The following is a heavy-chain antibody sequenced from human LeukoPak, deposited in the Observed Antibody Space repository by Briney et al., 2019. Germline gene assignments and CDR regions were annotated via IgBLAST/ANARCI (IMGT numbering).Heavy chain of an antibody. D-gene: IGHD3-9*01. CDR3: ASSSVELRYFDWLLYWDY. Sequence: ASVKVSCKASGGTFSSYAISWVRQAPGQGLEWMGGIIPIFGTANYAQKFQGRVTITADESTSTAYMELSSLRSEDTAVYYCASSSVELRYFDWLLYWDYWGQGTLVTVSP. J-gene: IGHJ4*02. CDR2: IIPIFGTA. V-gene: IGHV1-69*13. CDR1: GGTFSSYA.